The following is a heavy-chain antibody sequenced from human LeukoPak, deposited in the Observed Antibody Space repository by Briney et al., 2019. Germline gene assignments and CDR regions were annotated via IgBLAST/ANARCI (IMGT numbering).Heavy chain of an antibody. J-gene: IGHJ4*02. D-gene: IGHD4-17*01. Sequence: SETLSLTCAVYGGSFSGYYWSWIRQPPGKGLEWIGEINHSGSTNYNPSLKSRVTISVDTSKNQFSLKLSSVTAADTAVYYCARAGPYGDSSFDYWGQGTLVTVSS. CDR3: ARAGPYGDSSFDY. V-gene: IGHV4-34*01. CDR2: INHSGST. CDR1: GGSFSGYY.